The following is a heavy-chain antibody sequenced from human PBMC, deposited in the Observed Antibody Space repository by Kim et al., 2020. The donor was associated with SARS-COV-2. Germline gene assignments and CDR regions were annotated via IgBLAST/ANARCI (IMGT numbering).Heavy chain of an antibody. CDR3: ARDGDPSTIFGVVIMDDWFDP. CDR2: ISAYNGNT. J-gene: IGHJ5*02. Sequence: ASVKVSCKASGYTLTSSGISWVRQAPGQGLEWMGWISAYNGNTNYAQKLQGRVTMTTDTSTSTAYMELRSLSSDDTAVYYCARDGDPSTIFGVVIMDDWFDPWGQGTLVTVSS. V-gene: IGHV1-18*01. D-gene: IGHD3-3*01. CDR1: GYTLTSSG.